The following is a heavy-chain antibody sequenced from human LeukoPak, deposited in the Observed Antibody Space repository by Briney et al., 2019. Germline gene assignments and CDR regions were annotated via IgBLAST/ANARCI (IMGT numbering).Heavy chain of an antibody. CDR1: GFTFSSYA. V-gene: IGHV3-23*01. D-gene: IGHD3-22*01. Sequence: TGGSLRLSCAASGFTFSSYAMSWVRQAPGKGLEWVSAISGSGGSTYYADSVKGRFTISRDNSKNTLYLQMNSLRAEDTAVYYCAKHGQRYYYDSSGYPLDAFDIWGQGTMVTVSS. CDR2: ISGSGGST. J-gene: IGHJ3*02. CDR3: AKHGQRYYYDSSGYPLDAFDI.